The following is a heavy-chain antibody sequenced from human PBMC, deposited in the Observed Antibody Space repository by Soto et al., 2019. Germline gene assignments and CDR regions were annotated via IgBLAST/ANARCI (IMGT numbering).Heavy chain of an antibody. V-gene: IGHV1-69*06. J-gene: IGHJ4*01. CDR3: ARDGGGPYDN. Sequence: GFPVKASCKAPGGNFSSYSISWVRQPPGQALEWMGGIIPIFGTAIYSQKFQGRVTITADTSKDQFSLTLTSVTASDPAVSYCARDGGGPYDNWGPGILVAVSS. CDR2: IIPIFGTA. CDR1: GGNFSSYS. D-gene: IGHD2-15*01.